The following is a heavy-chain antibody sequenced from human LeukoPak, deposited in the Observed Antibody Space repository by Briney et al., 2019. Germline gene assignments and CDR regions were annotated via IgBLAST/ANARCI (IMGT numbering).Heavy chain of an antibody. J-gene: IGHJ4*02. D-gene: IGHD1-20*01. CDR3: ARGFITSYFDY. CDR1: GFTFTSYV. CDR2: ISGSGGST. V-gene: IGHV3-23*01. Sequence: GGSLRLSCAASGFTFTSYVMSWVRQAPGKGLEWVSGISGSGGSTYYGDSVKGRFTISRDNSKNTLNLQMNSLRAEDTAVYYRARGFITSYFDYWGQGTLVTVSS.